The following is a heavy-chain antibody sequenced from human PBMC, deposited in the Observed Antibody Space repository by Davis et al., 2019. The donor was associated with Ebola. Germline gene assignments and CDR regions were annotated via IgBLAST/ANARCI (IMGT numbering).Heavy chain of an antibody. D-gene: IGHD2-15*01. CDR2: INTKNGNP. V-gene: IGHV7-4-1*02. CDR3: ARRMDCSGDSCYCLQH. J-gene: IGHJ1*01. Sequence: ASVKVSCKASGYTFTSYAMHWVRQAPGQGLERMGWINTKNGNPTYAQGFTGRLVFSLDTSVSTAYLEISSLKAEDTAVYYCARRMDCSGDSCYCLQHWGQGTLVTVSS. CDR1: GYTFTSYA.